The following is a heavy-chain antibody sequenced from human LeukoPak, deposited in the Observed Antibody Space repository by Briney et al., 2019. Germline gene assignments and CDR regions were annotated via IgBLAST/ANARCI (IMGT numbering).Heavy chain of an antibody. Sequence: RSLRLSCAASGFTFSNYGMHWVRQTPGKGLEWVALISSDGSKNIYADSVKGRFTISRDNSKNTVYLQMNSLRAEDTAVYYCARTAPYSSSWYEDYWGQGTLVTVSS. CDR3: ARTAPYSSSWYEDY. D-gene: IGHD6-13*01. CDR2: ISSDGSKN. V-gene: IGHV3-30*03. CDR1: GFTFSNYG. J-gene: IGHJ4*02.